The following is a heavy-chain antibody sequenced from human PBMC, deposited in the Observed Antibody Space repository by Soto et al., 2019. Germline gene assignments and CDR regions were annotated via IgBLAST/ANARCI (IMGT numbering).Heavy chain of an antibody. CDR1: GGSIRSYY. J-gene: IGHJ6*03. CDR3: ARHTYSGYGPRLYYYYYYMDV. CDR2: IYYSGST. D-gene: IGHD5-12*01. V-gene: IGHV4-59*08. Sequence: SETLSLTCTVSGGSIRSYYWSWIRQPPGKGLEWIGYIYYSGSTNYNPSLKSRVTISVDTSKNQFSLKLSSVTAADTAVYYCARHTYSGYGPRLYYYYYYMDVWGKGTTVTVSS.